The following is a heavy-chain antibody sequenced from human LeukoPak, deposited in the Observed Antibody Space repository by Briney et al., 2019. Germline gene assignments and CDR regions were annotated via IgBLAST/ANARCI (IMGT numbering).Heavy chain of an antibody. CDR3: ARGGGEVDY. J-gene: IGHJ4*02. CDR1: GFTFSSYS. CDR2: ISSSSYI. D-gene: IGHD3-16*01. V-gene: IGHV3-21*01. Sequence: GGSLRLSCAASGFTFSSYSMNWVRQAPGKGLEWVSSISSSSYIYYAGSVKGRFTISRDNAKNSLYLQMNSLRAEDTAVFYCARGGGEVDYWGQGTLVTVSS.